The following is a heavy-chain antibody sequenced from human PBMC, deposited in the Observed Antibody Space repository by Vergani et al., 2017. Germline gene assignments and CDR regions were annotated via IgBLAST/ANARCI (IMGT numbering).Heavy chain of an antibody. CDR3: ARTNYYDSSGPPGEFDY. J-gene: IGHJ4*02. CDR1: GGTFSSYA. CDR2: IIPIFGTA. Sequence: QVQLVQSGAEVKKPGSSVKVSCKASGGTFSSYAISWVRQAPGQGLEGMGGIIPIFGTANYAQKFQGRVTITADESTSTAYMELSSLRSEDTAVYYCARTNYYDSSGPPGEFDYWGQGTLVTVSS. V-gene: IGHV1-69*01. D-gene: IGHD3-22*01.